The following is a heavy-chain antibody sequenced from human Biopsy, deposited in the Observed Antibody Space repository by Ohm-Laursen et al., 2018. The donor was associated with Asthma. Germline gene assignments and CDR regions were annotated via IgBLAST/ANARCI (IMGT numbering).Heavy chain of an antibody. Sequence: TLSLTCDVYPGSFSGFYWTWIRQSPEKGLEWIGETNERGVTNNNPSLKSRVIISIDTYWNRVSLKLTSVTAADMAVYYCARGPELDVWGQGTTVTVSS. J-gene: IGHJ6*02. CDR1: PGSFSGFY. CDR3: ARGPELDV. CDR2: TNERGVT. V-gene: IGHV4-34*01.